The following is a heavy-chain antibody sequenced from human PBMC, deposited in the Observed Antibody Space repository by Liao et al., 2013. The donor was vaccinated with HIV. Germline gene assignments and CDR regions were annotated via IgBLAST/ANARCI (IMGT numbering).Heavy chain of an antibody. CDR2: IYTSGST. V-gene: IGHV4-59*10. CDR1: GGSISSYY. J-gene: IGHJ6*03. CDR3: ARGGYSSSWTDLYYYYYYMDV. Sequence: QVQLQQWGAGLLKPSETLSLTCTVSGGSISSYYWSWIRQPAGKGLEWIGRIYTSGSTNYNPSLKSRVTISVDTSKNQFSLKLSSVTAADTAVYYCARGGYSSSWTDLYYYYYYMDVWGKGTTVTVSS. D-gene: IGHD6-13*01.